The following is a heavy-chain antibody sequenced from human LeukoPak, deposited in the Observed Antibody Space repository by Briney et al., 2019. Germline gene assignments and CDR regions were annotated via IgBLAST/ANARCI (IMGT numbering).Heavy chain of an antibody. CDR1: GYTFTSYG. CDR2: ISAYNGKT. V-gene: IGHV1-18*01. CDR3: ARAGAYYFVP. Sequence: GAVKVSCKASGYTFTSYGISWVRQDPGQGLEWMGWISAYNGKTNYAQKLQGRVTITTDTSTSTAYMELRRLRSDVPAVPYCARAGAYYFVPWGQGTLVTVSS. D-gene: IGHD1-26*01. J-gene: IGHJ5*02.